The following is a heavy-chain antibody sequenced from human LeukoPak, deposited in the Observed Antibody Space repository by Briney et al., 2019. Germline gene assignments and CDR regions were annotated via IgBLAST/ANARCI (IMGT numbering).Heavy chain of an antibody. CDR3: ARVPLAWELRRYYFDY. CDR1: GGSISSSSYY. Sequence: PSETLSLTCTVSGGSISSSSYYWGWIRQPPGKGLEWIGSIYYSGSTYYNPSLKSRVTISVDTSKNQFSLKLSSVTAADTAVYYCARVPLAWELRRYYFDYWGQGTLVTVSS. J-gene: IGHJ4*02. V-gene: IGHV4-39*07. D-gene: IGHD1-26*01. CDR2: IYYSGST.